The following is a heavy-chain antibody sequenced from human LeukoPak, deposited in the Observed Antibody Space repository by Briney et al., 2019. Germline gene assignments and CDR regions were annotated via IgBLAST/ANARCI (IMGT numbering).Heavy chain of an antibody. D-gene: IGHD5-12*01. CDR3: ARDRDGSGWWLPFDY. V-gene: IGHV1-2*02. J-gene: IGHJ4*02. CDR2: INPNGGGT. Sequence: GASVKVSCKASGYTFTGYYMHWVRQAPGQGLEWMGWINPNGGGTNYAQKFQGRVTMTRDTSISTAYMELSRLRSDDTAVYYCARDRDGSGWWLPFDYWGQGTLVTVSS. CDR1: GYTFTGYY.